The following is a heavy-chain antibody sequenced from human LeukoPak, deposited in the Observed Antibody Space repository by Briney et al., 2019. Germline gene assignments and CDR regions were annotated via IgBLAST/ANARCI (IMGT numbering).Heavy chain of an antibody. CDR1: GFTFSTFG. Sequence: PGGSLRLSCAASGFTFSTFGMHWVRQAPGKGLEWVAVMSFDGSNKYYADSVKGRFTISRDNSKNTLYLQMNSLRSEDTAVYYCAKDHARGYYYGMDVWGQGTTVTVS. J-gene: IGHJ6*02. CDR3: AKDHARGYYYGMDV. V-gene: IGHV3-30*18. CDR2: MSFDGSNK. D-gene: IGHD3-10*01.